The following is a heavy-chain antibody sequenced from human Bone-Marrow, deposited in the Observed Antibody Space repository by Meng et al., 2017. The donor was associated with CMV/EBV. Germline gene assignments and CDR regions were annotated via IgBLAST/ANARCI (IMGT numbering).Heavy chain of an antibody. V-gene: IGHV4-34*01. CDR2: INHSGST. Sequence: SETLSLTCAVYGGSFSGYYWSWIRQPPGKGLEWIGEINHSGSTNYNPSLKSRVTISVDTSKIQFSLKLSSVTAADTAVYYCARDRIVVVPAAIPYSSSAHYYYYGMDVWGQGTTVTVSS. CDR1: GGSFSGYY. D-gene: IGHD2-2*01. J-gene: IGHJ6*02. CDR3: ARDRIVVVPAAIPYSSSAHYYYYGMDV.